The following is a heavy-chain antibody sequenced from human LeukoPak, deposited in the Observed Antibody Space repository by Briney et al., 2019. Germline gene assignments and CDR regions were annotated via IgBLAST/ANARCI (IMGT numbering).Heavy chain of an antibody. D-gene: IGHD6-19*01. CDR1: GYSFTSYW. V-gene: IGHV5-51*01. Sequence: GESLKISCRGSGYSFTSYWIGWVRQMPGKGLEGLGIIYPGDSDTRYSLSFEDQVTILADKYINTAYLQWSSLKASDTAMYYCARRAYSSGWYRFDYWGQGTLVTVSS. CDR3: ARRAYSSGWYRFDY. CDR2: IYPGDSDT. J-gene: IGHJ4*02.